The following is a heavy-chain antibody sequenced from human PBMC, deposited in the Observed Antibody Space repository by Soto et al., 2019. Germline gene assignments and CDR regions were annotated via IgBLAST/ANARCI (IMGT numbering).Heavy chain of an antibody. J-gene: IGHJ4*02. V-gene: IGHV1-69*06. CDR3: AGYYDFWSGYQKGFDY. Sequence: QVQLVQSGAEVKKPGSSVKVSCKASGGTFSSYAISWVRQAPGQGLEWMGGIIPIFGTANYAQKFRGRVTITADKSTSTAYMELSSLRSEDTAVYYCAGYYDFWSGYQKGFDYWGQGTLVTVSS. D-gene: IGHD3-3*01. CDR2: IIPIFGTA. CDR1: GGTFSSYA.